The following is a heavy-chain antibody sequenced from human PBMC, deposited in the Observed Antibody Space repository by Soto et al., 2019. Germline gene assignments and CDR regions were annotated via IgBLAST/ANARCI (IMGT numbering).Heavy chain of an antibody. J-gene: IGHJ4*02. V-gene: IGHV4-59*01. CDR3: ARRWGTFFDF. Sequence: QVQLQESGPGLVKPSETLSLTCTVSGGSISSYYWSWIRQPPGKGLEWIGYIYYIGSTNYKPSLKGLIPITVDTSMHQFSLKLSSVTAANTVVYYCARRWGTFFDFWGQGTLVTVSS. D-gene: IGHD7-27*01. CDR2: IYYIGST. CDR1: GGSISSYY.